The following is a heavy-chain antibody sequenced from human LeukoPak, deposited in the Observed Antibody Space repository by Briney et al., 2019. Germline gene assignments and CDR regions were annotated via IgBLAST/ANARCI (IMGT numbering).Heavy chain of an antibody. J-gene: IGHJ3*02. CDR3: ARGRGYYDSSGYYYVDAFDI. D-gene: IGHD3-22*01. CDR1: GFTFSSYA. CDR2: IWYDGSNK. Sequence: GGSLRLSCLASGFTFSSYAMHWVRQTPGKGLEWVAVIWYDGSNKYYADSVKGRFTIPRDNSKNTLYLQMNSLRAEDTAVYYCARGRGYYDSSGYYYVDAFDIWGQGTMVTVSS. V-gene: IGHV3-33*08.